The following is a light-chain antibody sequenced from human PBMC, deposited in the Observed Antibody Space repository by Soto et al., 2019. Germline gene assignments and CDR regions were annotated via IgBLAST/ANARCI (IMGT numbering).Light chain of an antibody. CDR2: TAS. V-gene: IGKV1-12*02. CDR3: QQAASFPFT. Sequence: DIQLTQSPASVSAAVGDRINISCRARQPIKTWLAWYQQKPGKGPKLLIYTASTLETGAPSRFSGSGSGTDFTLTVSSLQPEDAAIYSCQQAASFPFTFGPGSKV. J-gene: IGKJ3*01. CDR1: QPIKTW.